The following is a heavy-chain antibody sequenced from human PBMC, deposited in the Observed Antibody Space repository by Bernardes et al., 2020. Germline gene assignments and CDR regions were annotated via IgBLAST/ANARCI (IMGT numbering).Heavy chain of an antibody. Sequence: SETLSLTCAVSGGSISSSNWWSWVRQPPGKGLEWIGEIYHSGSTNYNPSLKSRVTISVDKSKNQFSLKLSSVTAADTAVYYCARLRKSEDFWSGPGTHFDYWGQGTLVTVSS. CDR1: GGSISSSNW. CDR2: IYHSGST. V-gene: IGHV4-4*02. J-gene: IGHJ4*02. CDR3: ARLRKSEDFWSGPGTHFDY. D-gene: IGHD3-3*01.